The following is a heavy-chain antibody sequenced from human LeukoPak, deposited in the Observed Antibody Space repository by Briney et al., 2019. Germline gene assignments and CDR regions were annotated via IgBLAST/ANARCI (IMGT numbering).Heavy chain of an antibody. V-gene: IGHV1-46*01. J-gene: IGHJ4*02. D-gene: IGHD3-10*01. CDR1: GYTFTSYY. CDR2: INPSGGST. Sequence: GASVKVSCKTSGYTFTSYYMHWVRQAPGQGLEWMGIINPSGGSTSYAQKFQGRVTMTRDMSTSTVYMELSSLRSEDTAVYYCARAGDHMVRGVIIRRFPRAEPFDYWGQGTLVTVSS. CDR3: ARAGDHMVRGVIIRRFPRAEPFDY.